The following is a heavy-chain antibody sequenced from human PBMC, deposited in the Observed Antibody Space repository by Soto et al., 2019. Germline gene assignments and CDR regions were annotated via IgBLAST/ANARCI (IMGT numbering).Heavy chain of an antibody. D-gene: IGHD5-18*01. Sequence: SETLSLTCTVSGGSISSYYWSWIRQPPGKGLEWVGYIYYSGSTNYNPSLKSRVTISVDTSKNQFSLKLSSGTAADTAVYYCARLSSEGIQLWTRYYFDYWGQGTLVTVSS. V-gene: IGHV4-59*08. J-gene: IGHJ4*02. CDR3: ARLSSEGIQLWTRYYFDY. CDR2: IYYSGST. CDR1: GGSISSYY.